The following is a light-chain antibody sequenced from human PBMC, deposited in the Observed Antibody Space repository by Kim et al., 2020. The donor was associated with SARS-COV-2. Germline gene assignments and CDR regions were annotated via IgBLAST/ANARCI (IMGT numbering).Light chain of an antibody. CDR3: QQYGSSPPLT. J-gene: IGKJ4*01. CDR1: QSVSSSY. V-gene: IGKV3-20*01. CDR2: GAS. Sequence: EIVLTQSPGTLSLSPGESATLSCRASQSVSSSYLAWYQQKPGQAPRLLIYGASSRATGIPDRFSGSGSGTDFTLNISRLEPEDFAVYYCQQYGSSPPLTFGGGTKVDIK.